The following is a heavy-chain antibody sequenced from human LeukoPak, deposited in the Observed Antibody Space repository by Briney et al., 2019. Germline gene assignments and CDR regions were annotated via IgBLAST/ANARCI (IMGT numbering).Heavy chain of an antibody. CDR2: IIPILGIA. V-gene: IGHV1-69*04. CDR3: ARDKVLYYDILTGENWFDP. D-gene: IGHD3-9*01. Sequence: ASVKVSCKASGGTFSSYAISWVRQAPGQGLEWMGRIIPILGIANYAQKFQGRVTITADKSTSTAYMELSSLRSEDTAVYYCARDKVLYYDILTGENWFDPWGQGTLVTVSS. J-gene: IGHJ5*02. CDR1: GGTFSSYA.